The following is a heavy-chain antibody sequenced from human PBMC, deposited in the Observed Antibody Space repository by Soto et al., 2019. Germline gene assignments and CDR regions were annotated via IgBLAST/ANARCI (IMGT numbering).Heavy chain of an antibody. Sequence: QVQLVESGGGVVQPGRSLRLSCAASGFTFSSYAMHWVRQAPGKGLEWVAVISYDGSNKYYADSVKGRFTISRYNSKNTLYLQMNSLRAEDTAVYYCARDRLRYNWNDFPYYYYGMDVWGQGTTVTVSS. CDR1: GFTFSSYA. D-gene: IGHD1-1*01. CDR2: ISYDGSNK. CDR3: ARDRLRYNWNDFPYYYYGMDV. J-gene: IGHJ6*02. V-gene: IGHV3-30-3*01.